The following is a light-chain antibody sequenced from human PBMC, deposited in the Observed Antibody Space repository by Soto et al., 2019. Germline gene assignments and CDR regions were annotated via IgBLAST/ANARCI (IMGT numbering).Light chain of an antibody. V-gene: IGLV2-18*02. CDR3: SSYTSSITYV. J-gene: IGLJ1*01. CDR1: SSDVGSYNR. CDR2: DVS. Sequence: HSVLTKPPSVSGSLAEAAAIFCTETSSDVGSYNRVSWYQQPPGTAPKLMIYDVSNRPSGVPDRFSGSKSGNTASLTISGLQAEDEADYYCSSYTSSITYVFGTGTKVTVL.